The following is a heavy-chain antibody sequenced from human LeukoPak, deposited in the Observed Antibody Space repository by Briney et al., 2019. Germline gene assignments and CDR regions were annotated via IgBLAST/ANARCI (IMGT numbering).Heavy chain of an antibody. J-gene: IGHJ6*02. D-gene: IGHD2-8*01. CDR2: ISKDGSDE. CDR1: GFTFSRYV. Sequence: GGSLRLSCVASGFTFSRYVIHWVRQAPGKGLEWVAVISKDGSDEYYADSVKGRFTVSRDPSKNSLYLQMNSLRVEDTAVYYCARDEMDGMDVWGQGTTVTVSS. V-gene: IGHV3-30*04. CDR3: ARDEMDGMDV.